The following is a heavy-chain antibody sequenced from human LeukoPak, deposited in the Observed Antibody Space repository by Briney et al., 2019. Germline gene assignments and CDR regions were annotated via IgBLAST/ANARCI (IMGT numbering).Heavy chain of an antibody. V-gene: IGHV3-66*01. CDR2: IYSGGST. Sequence: GGSLRLSCAASGFTVRNNYMSWVRQAPGKGLEWVSLIYSGGSTYYADSVKGRFTISRDNSNNTVYLQMNSLRAEDTAVYYCARAPSNAHFDYWDQGTLVTVSS. J-gene: IGHJ4*02. D-gene: IGHD3-3*02. CDR3: ARAPSNAHFDY. CDR1: GFTVRNNY.